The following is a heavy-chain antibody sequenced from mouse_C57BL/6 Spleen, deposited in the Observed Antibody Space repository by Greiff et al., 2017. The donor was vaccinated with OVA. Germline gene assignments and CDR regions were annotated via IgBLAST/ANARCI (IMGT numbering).Heavy chain of an antibody. CDR1: GYTFTDYN. CDR3: ARGILNYYGSSYPFAY. CDR2: INPNNGGT. J-gene: IGHJ3*01. D-gene: IGHD1-1*01. V-gene: IGHV1-18*01. Sequence: SGPELVKPGASVKIPCKASGYTFTDYNMDWVKQSHGKSLEWIGDINPNNGGTIYNQKFKGKATLTVDKSSSTAYMELRSLTSEDTAVYYCARGILNYYGSSYPFAYWGQGTLVTVSA.